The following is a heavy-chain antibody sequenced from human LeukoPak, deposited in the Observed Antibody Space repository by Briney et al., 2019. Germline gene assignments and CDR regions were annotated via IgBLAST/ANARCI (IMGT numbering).Heavy chain of an antibody. CDR3: ARAASGWYLKHFDY. Sequence: SETLSLTCTVSGGTISNYYWSWIRQPPGKGLEWIGYISHSGNTNYNPSLKSRVTISVDTSKNQFSLKLSSVTAADTAVYYCARAASGWYLKHFDYWGQGTLVTVSS. CDR1: GGTISNYY. V-gene: IGHV4-59*01. D-gene: IGHD6-19*01. J-gene: IGHJ4*02. CDR2: ISHSGNT.